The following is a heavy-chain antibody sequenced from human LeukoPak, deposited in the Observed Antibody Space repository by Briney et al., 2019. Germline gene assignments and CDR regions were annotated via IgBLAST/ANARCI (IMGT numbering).Heavy chain of an antibody. CDR3: AREIITMVRGVIPYYYYYYMDV. D-gene: IGHD3-10*01. CDR2: TYYRSKWYN. Sequence: SQTLPLTCAISGDSVSSNSAAWNWIRQSPSRGLEWLGRTYYRSKWYNDYAVSVKSRITINPDTSKNQFSLQLNSVTPEDTAVYYCAREIITMVRGVIPYYYYYYMDVWGKGTTVTVSS. CDR1: GDSVSSNSAA. J-gene: IGHJ6*03. V-gene: IGHV6-1*01.